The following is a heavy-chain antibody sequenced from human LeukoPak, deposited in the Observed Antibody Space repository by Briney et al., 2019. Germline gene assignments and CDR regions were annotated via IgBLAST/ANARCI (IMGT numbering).Heavy chain of an antibody. CDR2: IKQDGGEK. J-gene: IGHJ4*02. Sequence: PGGSLRLSCAASGFTFSDHWMSWVRQAPGKGLEWVANIKQDGGEKYYVDSVKGRFTISRDNAKNSLYLQVNSLRGEDAAVYYCARSMVRGPLWYFDFWGQGTLVTVSS. CDR1: GFTFSDHW. D-gene: IGHD3-10*01. CDR3: ARSMVRGPLWYFDF. V-gene: IGHV3-7*01.